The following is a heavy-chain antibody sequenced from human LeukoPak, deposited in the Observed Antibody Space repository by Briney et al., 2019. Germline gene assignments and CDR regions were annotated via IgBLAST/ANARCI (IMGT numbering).Heavy chain of an antibody. J-gene: IGHJ5*02. CDR1: GGSISSSSYY. CDR3: ARTETYNWFDP. Sequence: PSETLSLTCTVSGGSISSSSYYWGWIRQPPEKGLEWIGSIYYSGRTHYKPSLKSRVTISLDTSKNQFSLKLSSVTAADTAVYYCARTETYNWFDPWGQGTLVTVSS. V-gene: IGHV4-39*01. CDR2: IYYSGRT.